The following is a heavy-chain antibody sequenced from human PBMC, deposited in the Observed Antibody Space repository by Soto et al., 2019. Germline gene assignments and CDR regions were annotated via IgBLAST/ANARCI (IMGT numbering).Heavy chain of an antibody. CDR1: GGSITRGGYY. Sequence: PSETLSLTCTVSGGSITRGGYYWSSIRQHPGKCLEWIGYIYNSGTTYYNPSLKSRVTISVDTSKNQFSLKVNSVTAADTAVYYCARRAVVAVTGSLDNWLDPWGQGILVT. CDR2: IYNSGTT. J-gene: IGHJ5*02. D-gene: IGHD2-21*01. CDR3: ARRAVVAVTGSLDNWLDP. V-gene: IGHV4-61*08.